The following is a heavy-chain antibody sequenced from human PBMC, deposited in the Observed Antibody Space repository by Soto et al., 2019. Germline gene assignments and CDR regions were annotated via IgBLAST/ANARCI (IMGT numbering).Heavy chain of an antibody. Sequence: GGSLRLSCAASGFTFSSYGMHWVRQAPGKGLEWVAVISYDGSNKYYADSVKGRFTISRDNSKNTLYLQMNSLRAEDTAVYYCAKEKGAAPLFDYWGQGTLVTVSS. CDR1: GFTFSSYG. D-gene: IGHD6-6*01. J-gene: IGHJ4*02. V-gene: IGHV3-30*18. CDR2: ISYDGSNK. CDR3: AKEKGAAPLFDY.